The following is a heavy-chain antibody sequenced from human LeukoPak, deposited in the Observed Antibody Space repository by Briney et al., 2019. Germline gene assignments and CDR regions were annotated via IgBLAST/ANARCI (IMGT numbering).Heavy chain of an antibody. CDR3: ASGRYVSIYYGMDV. V-gene: IGHV5-51*01. CDR1: GYSFSSYW. D-gene: IGHD1-26*01. CDR2: IYTGDSDT. Sequence: GESLKISCKGSGYSFSSYWIGWVRQMPGKGLVWMGIIYTGDSDTRYNPSFQGQVTTSADKSISTAYLQWSSLKASDTAMYYCASGRYVSIYYGMDVWGQGTTVTVSS. J-gene: IGHJ6*02.